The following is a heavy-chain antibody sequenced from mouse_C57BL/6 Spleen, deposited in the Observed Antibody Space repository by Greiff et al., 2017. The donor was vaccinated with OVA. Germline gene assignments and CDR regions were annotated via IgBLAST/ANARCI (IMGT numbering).Heavy chain of an antibody. D-gene: IGHD1-1*01. CDR3: ARYGGTVVATGYFDV. V-gene: IGHV1-7*01. CDR2: INPSSGYT. Sequence: QVHVKQSGAELAKPGASVKLSCKASGYTFTSYWMHWVKQRPGQGLEWIGYINPSSGYTKYNQKFKDKATLTADKSSSTAYMQLSSLTYEDSAVYDCARYGGTVVATGYFDVWGTGTTVTVSS. CDR1: GYTFTSYW. J-gene: IGHJ1*03.